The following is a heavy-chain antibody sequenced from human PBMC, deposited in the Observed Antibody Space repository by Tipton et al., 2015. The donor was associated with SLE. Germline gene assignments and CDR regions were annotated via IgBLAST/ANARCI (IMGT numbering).Heavy chain of an antibody. J-gene: IGHJ6*02. CDR2: ISGDGTST. Sequence: RSLRLSCAASGFTFDDYAMHWVRQAPGKGLEWVSRISGDGTSTSYADSVKGRFTISRVNAKNTLSVQMNSLRAEDTAVYYCAKTSDYDFSSGYENNYYYGMDVWGHGTTVTVSS. CDR3: AKTSDYDFSSGYENNYYYGMDV. CDR1: GFTFDDYA. V-gene: IGHV3-9*01. D-gene: IGHD3-3*01.